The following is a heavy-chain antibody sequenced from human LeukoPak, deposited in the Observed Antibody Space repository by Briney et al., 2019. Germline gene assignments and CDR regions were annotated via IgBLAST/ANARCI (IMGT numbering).Heavy chain of an antibody. CDR2: VWYDGSNK. D-gene: IGHD6-13*01. J-gene: IGHJ4*02. V-gene: IGHV3-33*01. CDR3: ARDGAYSSSWYYFDY. Sequence: PGGSLRLSCAASGFTFSSYGMHWVREAPGKGLGWVADVWYDGSNKYYAGSVKGRFTISRDNTKNTLYLQMNSLRAEDTAVYYCARDGAYSSSWYYFDYWGQGTLVTVSS. CDR1: GFTFSSYG.